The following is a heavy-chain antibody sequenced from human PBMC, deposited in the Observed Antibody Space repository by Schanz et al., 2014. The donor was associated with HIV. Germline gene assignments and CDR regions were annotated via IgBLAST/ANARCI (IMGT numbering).Heavy chain of an antibody. V-gene: IGHV1-2*02. CDR3: ANEGLTGFIDY. J-gene: IGHJ4*02. CDR1: GYTFTGFG. D-gene: IGHD6-25*01. Sequence: QVYLVQSGAEVKKPGASVKVSCKASGYTFTGFGISWVRQAPGQGLEWMGWINPKNGDTRFARKFQGRVTMTRDTSINTVYMELSRLRHDDTAVYYCANEGLTGFIDYWGQGTLVTVSS. CDR2: INPKNGDT.